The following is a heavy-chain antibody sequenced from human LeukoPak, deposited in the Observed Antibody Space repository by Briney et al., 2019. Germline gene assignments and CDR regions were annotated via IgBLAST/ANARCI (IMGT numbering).Heavy chain of an antibody. CDR2: INPDGGNT. V-gene: IGHV1-46*01. D-gene: IGHD5-24*01. J-gene: IGHJ3*01. CDR3: ARIRDGYNDAYDL. CDR1: GYTFTNSY. Sequence: ASVKVSCKASGYTFTNSYIHWVRQPPGQVLEWMGLINPDGGNTNYAQNFQGRVTLTRDTSTSTVYMELSSLRSEDTAIYYCARIRDGYNDAYDLWGQGTVVTVPS.